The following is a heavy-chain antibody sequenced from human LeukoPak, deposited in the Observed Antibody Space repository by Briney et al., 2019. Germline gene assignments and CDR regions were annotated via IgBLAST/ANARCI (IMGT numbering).Heavy chain of an antibody. CDR3: ARDSSPQYYDFWSGYYDGMDV. D-gene: IGHD3-3*01. J-gene: IGHJ6*02. Sequence: SQTLSLTCAISGDSFSSNSAAWNWIRQSPSRGLEWLGRTYYRSKWYNDYAVSVKSRITINPDTSKNQFSLQLNSVTPEDTAVYYCARDSSPQYYDFWSGYYDGMDVWGQGTTVTVSS. V-gene: IGHV6-1*01. CDR1: GDSFSSNSAA. CDR2: TYYRSKWYN.